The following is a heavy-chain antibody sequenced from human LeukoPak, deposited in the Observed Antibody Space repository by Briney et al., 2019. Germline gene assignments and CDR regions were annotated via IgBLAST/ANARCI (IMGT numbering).Heavy chain of an antibody. D-gene: IGHD3-22*01. CDR3: ARDQHDSSGYYPFDY. CDR1: GGTFSSYA. J-gene: IGHJ4*02. Sequence: ASVKVSCTASGGTFSSYAISWVRQAPGQGLEWMGRIIPILGIANYAQKFQGRVTITADKSTSTAYMELSSLRSEDTAVYYCARDQHDSSGYYPFDYWGQGTLVTVSS. CDR2: IIPILGIA. V-gene: IGHV1-69*04.